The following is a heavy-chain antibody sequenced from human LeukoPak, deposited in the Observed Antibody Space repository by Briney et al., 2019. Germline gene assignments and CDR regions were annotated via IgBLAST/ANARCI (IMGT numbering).Heavy chain of an antibody. D-gene: IGHD3-10*01. J-gene: IGHJ4*02. CDR3: ARDFGSRGSGTVYYFDY. V-gene: IGHV3-7*01. CDR1: GFTFSSYW. Sequence: GGSLRLSCAASGFTFSSYWMSWVRQAPGKGLEWVANIKQDGSEKYYVDSVKGRFTISRDNAEKSMFLQMDNLRAADTAVYYCARDFGSRGSGTVYYFDYWGQGALVTVSS. CDR2: IKQDGSEK.